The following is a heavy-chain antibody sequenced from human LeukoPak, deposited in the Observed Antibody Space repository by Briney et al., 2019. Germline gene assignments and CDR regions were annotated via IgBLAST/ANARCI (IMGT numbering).Heavy chain of an antibody. Sequence: GTSVKVSCKASGFTFTNSAVQWVRQARGQRLEWIGWIVVGSAYTNYAQKFQERVTITRDMSTSTAYMELSSLRSEDTAVCYCATESRNDDYYYYGMDVWGKGTTVTVSS. V-gene: IGHV1-58*01. CDR2: IVVGSAYT. J-gene: IGHJ6*04. D-gene: IGHD1-1*01. CDR1: GFTFTNSA. CDR3: ATESRNDDYYYYGMDV.